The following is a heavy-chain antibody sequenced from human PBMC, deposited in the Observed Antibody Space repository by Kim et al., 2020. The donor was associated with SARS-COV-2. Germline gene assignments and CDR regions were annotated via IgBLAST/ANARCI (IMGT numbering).Heavy chain of an antibody. CDR3: ARGRGSGWPGHRHSGGLGGLDY. D-gene: IGHD6-19*01. V-gene: IGHV4-34*01. Sequence: SETLSLTCAVYGGSFSGYYWSWIRQPPGKGLEWIGEINHSGSTNYNPSLKSRVTISVDTSKNQFSLKLSSVTAADTAVYYCARGRGSGWPGHRHSGGLGGLDYWGRGTLVTVSS. CDR2: INHSGST. CDR1: GGSFSGYY. J-gene: IGHJ4*02.